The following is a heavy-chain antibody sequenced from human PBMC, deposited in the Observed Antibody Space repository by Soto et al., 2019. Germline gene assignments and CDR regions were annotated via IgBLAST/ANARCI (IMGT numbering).Heavy chain of an antibody. Sequence: EVQLVESGGGLVQPGGSLRLSCVTSGFTFSSYWMHWVRQDPGKGLVWVACLSGDGTDTRYADSVKGRFSISRDNAKDTLYLQMNSLKDEDTDVYFCGRDPMDSTPIDLWGQGALVSVSS. CDR1: GFTFSSYW. D-gene: IGHD2-15*01. J-gene: IGHJ4*02. V-gene: IGHV3-74*01. CDR2: LSGDGTDT. CDR3: GRDPMDSTPIDL.